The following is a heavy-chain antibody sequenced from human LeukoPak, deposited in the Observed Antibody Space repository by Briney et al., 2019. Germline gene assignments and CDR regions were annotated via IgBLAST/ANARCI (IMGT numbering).Heavy chain of an antibody. CDR1: GFTFSGSA. CDR3: TRPSYCSSTSCYPGY. D-gene: IGHD2-2*01. V-gene: IGHV3-73*01. CDR2: IRSKANSYAT. J-gene: IGHJ4*02. Sequence: GGSLRLSCAASGFTFSGSAMHWVRQAPGKGLEWVGRIRSKANSYATAYAASVKGRFTISRDDSKNTAYLQMNSLKTEDTAVYYCTRPSYCSSTSCYPGYWGQGTLVTVSS.